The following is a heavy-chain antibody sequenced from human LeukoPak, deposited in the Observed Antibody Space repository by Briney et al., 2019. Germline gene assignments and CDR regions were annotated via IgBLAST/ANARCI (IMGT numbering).Heavy chain of an antibody. D-gene: IGHD3-10*01. Sequence: GGSLRLSCEASGVTFTSYAMHWVRQAPGKGLEWVSSITSSGDGTFYTDALSGRFTISRDTGKKFAFLQMNDLVRGASVLYYAAKWTDTSGRQNFYIWGQGTLVTDSS. CDR2: ITSSGDGT. CDR3: AKWTDTSGRQNFYI. CDR1: GVTFTSYA. V-gene: IGHV3-23*01. J-gene: IGHJ1*01.